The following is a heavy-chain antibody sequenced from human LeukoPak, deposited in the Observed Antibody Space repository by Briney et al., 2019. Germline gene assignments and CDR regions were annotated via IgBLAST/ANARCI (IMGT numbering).Heavy chain of an antibody. CDR3: ATPLGGLYNWFDP. V-gene: IGHV1-2*06. J-gene: IGHJ5*02. CDR1: GYTFTGYY. CDR2: INPNSGGT. D-gene: IGHD3-16*01. Sequence: ASVKVSCKASGYTFTGYYMHWVRQAPGQGLEWMGRINPNSGGTNYAQKFQGRVTMTRDTSISTAYMELSRLRSDDTAVYYCATPLGGLYNWFDPWGLGTLVTVSS.